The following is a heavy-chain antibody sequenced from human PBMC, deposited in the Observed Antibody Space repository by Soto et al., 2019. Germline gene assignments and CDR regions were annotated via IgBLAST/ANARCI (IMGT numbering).Heavy chain of an antibody. CDR2: IYHSGST. J-gene: IGHJ4*02. CDR1: GDSISSGGYS. Sequence: PSETLSLTCTVSGDSISSGGYSWSWIRQPPGKGLEWIGYIYHSGSTYYNPSLKSRVTISVDRSKNQFSLKLSSVTAADTAVYYCARDDSSGYYYYWGQGTLVTVSS. V-gene: IGHV4-30-2*01. D-gene: IGHD3-22*01. CDR3: ARDDSSGYYYY.